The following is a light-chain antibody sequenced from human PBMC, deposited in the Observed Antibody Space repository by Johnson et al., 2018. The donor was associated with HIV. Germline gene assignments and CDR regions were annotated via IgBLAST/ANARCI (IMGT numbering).Light chain of an antibody. CDR1: SSNIGSNY. CDR3: ETWDSRLSGYYV. Sequence: SVLTQPPSVSAAPGQKVTISCSGSSSNIGSNYVSWFQQHPGTAPQLLISDNDKRPSGIPDRFSGSKSGTSATLSIHGPQHGDEADYYCETWDSRLSGYYVFGSGTRLTVL. V-gene: IGLV1-51*01. CDR2: DND. J-gene: IGLJ1*01.